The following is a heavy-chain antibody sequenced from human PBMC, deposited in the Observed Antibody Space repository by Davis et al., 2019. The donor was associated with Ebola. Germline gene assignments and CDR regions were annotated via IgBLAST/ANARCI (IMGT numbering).Heavy chain of an antibody. CDR1: GDSNSSSNW. D-gene: IGHD2-2*01. CDR3: ARSSFVIVAAAPHYFAY. CDR2: IYHSGIT. J-gene: IGHJ4*02. V-gene: IGHV4-4*02. Sequence: MPSETLSLTCVVSGDSNSSSNWWSWVRQPPGKGLEWIGEIYHSGITNYNPSLKSRVTISVDKSKNQFSLNLTSVTAADTAVYYCARSSFVIVAAAPHYFAYWGQGTLVTVSS.